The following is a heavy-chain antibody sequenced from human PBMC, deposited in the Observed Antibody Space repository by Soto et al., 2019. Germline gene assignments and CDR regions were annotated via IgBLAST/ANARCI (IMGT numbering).Heavy chain of an antibody. CDR1: GGSIRSRSYY. V-gene: IGHV4-39*01. J-gene: IGHJ6*02. CDR3: ARRPVLGYCSGGSCYSVYYYGMDV. Sequence: SETLSLTCTVSGGSIRSRSYYWGWIRQPPGKGLEWIGSIYYSGSTYYNPSLKSRVTISVDTSKNQFSLKLSSVTAADTAVYYCARRPVLGYCSGGSCYSVYYYGMDVWGQGTTVT. CDR2: IYYSGST. D-gene: IGHD2-15*01.